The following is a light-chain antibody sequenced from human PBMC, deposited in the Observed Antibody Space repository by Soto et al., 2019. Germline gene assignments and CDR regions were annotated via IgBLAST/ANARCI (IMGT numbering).Light chain of an antibody. CDR3: QVWDSTSDHWV. J-gene: IGLJ3*02. CDR1: NIAAKS. Sequence: SYELTQPPSVSVATGQTARITCGGDNIAAKSVHWYRQKPGQAPVLVIYDDSDRPSGIPERFSGSNSGNTATLTISRVEAGDEADYYCQVWDSTSDHWVFGGGTKLTVL. CDR2: DDS. V-gene: IGLV3-21*02.